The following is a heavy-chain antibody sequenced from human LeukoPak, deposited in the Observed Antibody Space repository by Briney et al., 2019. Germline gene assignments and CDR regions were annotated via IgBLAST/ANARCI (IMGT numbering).Heavy chain of an antibody. V-gene: IGHV3-23*01. Sequence: GGSLRLSCAASGFTFSSYGMSWVRQAPGKGLEWVSAISGSGGSTYYADSVKGRFTISRDNSKNTLYLQMNSLRAEDTAVYYRAKASNYDILTGYEYYFDYWGQGTLVTVSS. D-gene: IGHD3-9*01. CDR2: ISGSGGST. J-gene: IGHJ4*02. CDR3: AKASNYDILTGYEYYFDY. CDR1: GFTFSSYG.